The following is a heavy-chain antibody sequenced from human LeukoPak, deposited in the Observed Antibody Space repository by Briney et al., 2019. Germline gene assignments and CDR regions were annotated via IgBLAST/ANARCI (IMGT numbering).Heavy chain of an antibody. Sequence: SGTLSLTCAVYGGSFSGYYWSWIRQPPGKGLEWIGEINHSGSTNYNPSLKSRVTISVDTSKNQFSLKLSSVTAADTAVYYCARAGQDIVVVPAATASAEYFQHWGQGTLVTVSS. CDR3: ARAGQDIVVVPAATASAEYFQH. V-gene: IGHV4-34*01. CDR1: GGSFSGYY. D-gene: IGHD2-2*01. J-gene: IGHJ1*01. CDR2: INHSGST.